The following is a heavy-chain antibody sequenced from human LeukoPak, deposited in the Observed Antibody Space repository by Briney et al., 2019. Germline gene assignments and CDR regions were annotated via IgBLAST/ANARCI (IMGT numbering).Heavy chain of an antibody. CDR2: IRISGDDT. D-gene: IGHD6-19*01. CDR1: GFSFSSHA. V-gene: IGHV3-23*01. J-gene: IGHJ4*02. Sequence: GGSLRLSCATSGFSFSSHAMTWVRQAPGKGLEWLSAIRISGDDTYYADSVKGRFTISRDNSKNTLYLQMNSLSADDTAVYYCAKDGYSSGWYSLRYYFDYWGQGTLVTVSS. CDR3: AKDGYSSGWYSLRYYFDY.